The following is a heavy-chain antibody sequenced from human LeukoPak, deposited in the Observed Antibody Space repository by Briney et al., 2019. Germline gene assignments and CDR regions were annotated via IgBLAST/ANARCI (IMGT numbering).Heavy chain of an antibody. CDR2: ISAYNGKT. V-gene: IGHV1-18*04. CDR3: ARSAYYYDSSGFLHPAYCDY. CDR1: GYTFTIYA. D-gene: IGHD3-22*01. Sequence: EASVKVSCKTSGYTFTIYATTWVRQAPGQGPEWMGWISAYNGKTIYAQKFQGRVTMTTNTSTSTVYMELTSLRSDDTAVYYCARSAYYYDSSGFLHPAYCDYWGQGTQITVSS. J-gene: IGHJ4*02.